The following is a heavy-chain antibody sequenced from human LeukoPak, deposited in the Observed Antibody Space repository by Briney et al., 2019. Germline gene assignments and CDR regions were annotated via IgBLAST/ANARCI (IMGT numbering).Heavy chain of an antibody. Sequence: AGGSLRLSCAASGFTFSSYAMSWVRQAPGKGLEWVSAISGSGGSTYYADSVKGRFTISRDNSKNTLYLQMNSLRAEDTAVYFCAKGLGSSWFTNWFDPWGQGTLVTVSS. CDR2: ISGSGGST. V-gene: IGHV3-23*01. D-gene: IGHD6-13*01. J-gene: IGHJ5*02. CDR1: GFTFSSYA. CDR3: AKGLGSSWFTNWFDP.